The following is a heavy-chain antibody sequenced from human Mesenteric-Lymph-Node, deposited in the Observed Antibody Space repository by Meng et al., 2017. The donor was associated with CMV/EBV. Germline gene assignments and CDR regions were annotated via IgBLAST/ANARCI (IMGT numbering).Heavy chain of an antibody. D-gene: IGHD3-22*01. J-gene: IGHJ4*02. CDR2: INAGNGNT. V-gene: IGHV1-3*01. CDR3: ARTARGYYDSSGYYGR. CDR1: YTFTSYD. Sequence: YTFTSYDMHWVRQAPGQRLEWMGWINAGNGNTKYSQKFQGRVTITRDTSASTAYMELSSLRSEDTAVYYCARTARGYYDSSGYYGRWGQGTLVTVSS.